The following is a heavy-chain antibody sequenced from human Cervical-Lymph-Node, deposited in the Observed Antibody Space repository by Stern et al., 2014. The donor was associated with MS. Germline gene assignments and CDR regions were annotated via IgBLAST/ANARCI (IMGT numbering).Heavy chain of an antibody. CDR1: GGSISSYY. Sequence: QLQLQESGPGLVKPSETLSLTCTVSGGSISSYYWSWIRQPPGKGLEWIGYIYSSGSTNYNPSLKSRVIISVDTSKNQFSLKLSSVTAADTAVYYCAREWSNDAFDIWGQGTMVTVSS. V-gene: IGHV4-59*01. D-gene: IGHD2-8*01. CDR2: IYSSGST. CDR3: AREWSNDAFDI. J-gene: IGHJ3*02.